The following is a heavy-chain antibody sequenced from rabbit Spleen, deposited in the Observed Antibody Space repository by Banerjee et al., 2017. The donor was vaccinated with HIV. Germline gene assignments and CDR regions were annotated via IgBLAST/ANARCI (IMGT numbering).Heavy chain of an antibody. CDR2: IAGSSSGFT. V-gene: IGHV1S45*01. CDR3: ARDTGSSFSSYGMDL. Sequence: QEQLTETGGGLVQPGGSLTLSCKASGIDFTNYYISWVRQAPGKGLEWISCIAGSSSGFTYSATWAKGRFTISKTSSTTVTLQMTSLTVADTATYFCARDTGSSFSSYGMDLWGQGTLVTVS. CDR1: GIDFTNYY. D-gene: IGHD8-1*01. J-gene: IGHJ6*01.